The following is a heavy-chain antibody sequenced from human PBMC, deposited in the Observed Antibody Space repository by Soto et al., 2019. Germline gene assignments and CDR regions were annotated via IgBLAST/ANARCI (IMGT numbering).Heavy chain of an antibody. CDR1: GGSISSYY. CDR3: ARDYGVGSSRKTTNWFDP. CDR2: IYYSGST. V-gene: IGHV4-59*01. J-gene: IGHJ5*02. D-gene: IGHD6-13*01. Sequence: PSETLSLTCTVSGGSISSYYWSWMRQPPGKGLEWIGYIYYSGSTNYNPSLKSRVTISVDTSKNQFSLKLSSVTAADTAVYYCARDYGVGSSRKTTNWFDPWGQGTLVTVSS.